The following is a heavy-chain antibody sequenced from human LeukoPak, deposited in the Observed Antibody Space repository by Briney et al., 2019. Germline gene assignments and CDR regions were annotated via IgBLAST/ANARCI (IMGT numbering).Heavy chain of an antibody. CDR2: TRYDGSNK. CDR1: GFTFSSYG. Sequence: GGSLRLSCAASGFTFSSYGMHWVRQAPGKGLEWVAFTRYDGSNKYYADSVKGRFTISRDSSKNTLYLQMNSLRAEDTAVYYCAKGDSSGKPGYFDYWGQGTLVTVSS. CDR3: AKGDSSGKPGYFDY. V-gene: IGHV3-30*02. D-gene: IGHD1-26*01. J-gene: IGHJ4*02.